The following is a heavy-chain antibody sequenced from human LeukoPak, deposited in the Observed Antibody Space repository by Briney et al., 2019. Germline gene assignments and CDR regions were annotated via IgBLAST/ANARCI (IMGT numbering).Heavy chain of an antibody. CDR2: IIPILGIA. J-gene: IGHJ6*02. CDR3: ARDGEAANYGMDV. CDR1: GGTFSSYT. V-gene: IGHV1-69*04. D-gene: IGHD2-15*01. Sequence: SVKVSCKASGGTFSSYTISWVRQAPGQGLERMGRIIPILGIANYAQKFQGRVTITADKSTSTAYMELSSLRSEDTAVYYCARDGEAANYGMDVWGQGTTVTVSS.